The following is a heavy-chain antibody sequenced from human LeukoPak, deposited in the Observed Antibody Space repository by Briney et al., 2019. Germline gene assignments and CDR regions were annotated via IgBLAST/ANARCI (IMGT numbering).Heavy chain of an antibody. CDR1: GYTFTSYG. Sequence: ASVKVSCKASGYTFTSYGISWVRQAPGQGLEWMGWISAYNGNTNYAQKLQGRVTMTTDTSTSTAYMELRSLRSDDTAVYYCAMDPNTPPSMSLDPWGQGTLVTVSS. CDR2: ISAYNGNT. J-gene: IGHJ5*02. V-gene: IGHV1-18*01. D-gene: IGHD2/OR15-2a*01. CDR3: AMDPNTPPSMSLDP.